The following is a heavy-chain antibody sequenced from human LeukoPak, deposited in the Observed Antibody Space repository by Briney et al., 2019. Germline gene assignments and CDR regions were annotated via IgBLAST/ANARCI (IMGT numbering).Heavy chain of an antibody. CDR1: GGSFSGYY. V-gene: IGHV4-34*01. D-gene: IGHD3-10*01. Sequence: SETLSLTCAVYGGSFSGYYWSWIRQPPGKGLEWIGEINHSGSTNYNPSLKSRVTISVDTSKNQFSLKLSSVTAADTAVYYCAKRSGSYYKEYFDYWGQGTLVTVSS. CDR3: AKRSGSYYKEYFDY. J-gene: IGHJ4*02. CDR2: INHSGST.